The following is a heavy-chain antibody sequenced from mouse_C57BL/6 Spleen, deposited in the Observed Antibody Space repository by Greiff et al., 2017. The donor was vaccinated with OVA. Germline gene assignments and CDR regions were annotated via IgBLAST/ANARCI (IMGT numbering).Heavy chain of an antibody. CDR3: ARLNYDYDEGFAY. Sequence: QVQLQQSGAELVMPGASVKLSCKASGYTFTSYWMHWVKQRPGQGLEWIGEIDPSDSYTNYNQKFKGKSTLTVDKSSSTAYMQLSSLTSEDSAVYYCARLNYDYDEGFAYWGQGTLVTVSA. V-gene: IGHV1-69*01. D-gene: IGHD2-4*01. CDR1: GYTFTSYW. J-gene: IGHJ3*01. CDR2: IDPSDSYT.